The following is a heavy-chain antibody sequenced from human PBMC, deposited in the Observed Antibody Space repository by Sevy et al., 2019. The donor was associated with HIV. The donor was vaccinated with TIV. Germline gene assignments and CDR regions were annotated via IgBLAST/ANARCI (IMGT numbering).Heavy chain of an antibody. CDR3: ATEWPEAAAEGIAPRNYYDGMDV. Sequence: ASVKVSCKVSGYTLTELSMHWVRQAPGKGLEWMGGFDPEDGETIYAQKFQGRVTMTEDTSTDTAYMELNSMRTEDTAVYYCATEWPEAAAEGIAPRNYYDGMDVWGDGTTVTVSS. D-gene: IGHD6-13*01. J-gene: IGHJ6*04. CDR2: FDPEDGET. V-gene: IGHV1-24*01. CDR1: GYTLTELS.